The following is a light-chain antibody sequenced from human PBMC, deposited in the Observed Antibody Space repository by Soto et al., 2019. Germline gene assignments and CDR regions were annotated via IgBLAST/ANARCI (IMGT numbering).Light chain of an antibody. V-gene: IGLV1-44*01. CDR2: NNN. CDR1: CSNIGSNT. CDR3: AAWDDSLNGSYV. Sequence: QSVLTQPPSASGTPGQRVTISCSGGCSNIGSNTVNWYQQLPGTAPKLLIYNNNQRPSGVPDRFSGSKSGTSASLAISGLQSEDEADYYCAAWDDSLNGSYVFGTGTKVTVL. J-gene: IGLJ1*01.